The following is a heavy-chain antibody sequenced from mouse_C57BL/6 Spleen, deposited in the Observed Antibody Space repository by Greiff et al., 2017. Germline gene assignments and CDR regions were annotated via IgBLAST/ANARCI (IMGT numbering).Heavy chain of an antibody. J-gene: IGHJ4*01. Sequence: VQLKQSGPELVKPGASVKMSCKASGYTFTDYNMHWVKQSHGKSLEWIGYINPNNGGTSYNQKFKGKATLTVNKSSSTAYMELRSLTSEDSAVYYCAVYDYGPYAMDYWGQGTSVTVSS. CDR1: GYTFTDYN. D-gene: IGHD2-4*01. CDR2: INPNNGGT. V-gene: IGHV1-22*01. CDR3: AVYDYGPYAMDY.